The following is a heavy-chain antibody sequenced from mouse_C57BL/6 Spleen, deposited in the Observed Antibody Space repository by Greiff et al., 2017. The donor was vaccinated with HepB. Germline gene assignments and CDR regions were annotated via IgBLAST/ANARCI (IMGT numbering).Heavy chain of an antibody. CDR3: ARRGSDAMDY. Sequence: VKLMESGAELARPGASVKMSCKASGYTFTSYTMHWVKQRPGQGLEWIGYINPSSGYTKYNQKFKDKATLTADKSSSTAYMQLSSLTSEDSAVYYCARRGSDAMDYWGQGTSVTVSS. CDR1: GYTFTSYT. D-gene: IGHD1-1*01. V-gene: IGHV1-4*01. CDR2: INPSSGYT. J-gene: IGHJ4*01.